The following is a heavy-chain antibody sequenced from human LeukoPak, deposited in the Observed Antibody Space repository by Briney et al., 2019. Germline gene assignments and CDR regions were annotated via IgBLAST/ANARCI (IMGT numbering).Heavy chain of an antibody. CDR2: ISSSSSYI. CDR1: GFTFSSYS. J-gene: IGHJ3*02. V-gene: IGHV3-21*01. CDR3: ARGGTIWGTFDI. D-gene: IGHD3-16*01. Sequence: GGSLRLSCAASGFTFSSYSMNWVRQAPGKGLEWVSSISSSSSYIYYADSVKGRFTISRDNAKSSLYLQMNSLRAEDTAVYYCARGGTIWGTFDIWGQGTMVTVSS.